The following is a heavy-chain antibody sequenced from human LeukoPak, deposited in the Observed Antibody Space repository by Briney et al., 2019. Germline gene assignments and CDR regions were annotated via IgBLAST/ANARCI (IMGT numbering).Heavy chain of an antibody. CDR3: ARLITYGSGIGEGDY. V-gene: IGHV1-2*06. Sequence: ASVKVSCKASGYTFTGYYMHWVRQAPGQGLEWMGRINPNSVGPNYAQKFQGRVTMTRDTSISTAYMELSRLRADDTAVYYCARLITYGSGIGEGDYWGQGTLVTVSS. CDR2: INPNSVGP. D-gene: IGHD3-10*01. J-gene: IGHJ4*02. CDR1: GYTFTGYY.